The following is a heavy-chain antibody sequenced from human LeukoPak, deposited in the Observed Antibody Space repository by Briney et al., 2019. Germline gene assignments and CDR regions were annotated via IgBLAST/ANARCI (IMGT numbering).Heavy chain of an antibody. Sequence: GGSLRLSCMGSRFAFNYYGMHWVRQTPGRGLEWVAVVSADGSERYYAQFVKGRFTISRDNSKNTLFLEMSSLRTEDTAVYYCAKGSGAYGHPTSPLFDFWGQGTLVTVSS. J-gene: IGHJ4*02. V-gene: IGHV3-30*18. CDR2: VSADGSER. D-gene: IGHD3-3*01. CDR3: AKGSGAYGHPTSPLFDF. CDR1: RFAFNYYG.